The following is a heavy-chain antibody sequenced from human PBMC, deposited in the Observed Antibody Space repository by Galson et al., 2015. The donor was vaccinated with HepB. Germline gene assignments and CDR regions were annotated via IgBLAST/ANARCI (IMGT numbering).Heavy chain of an antibody. J-gene: IGHJ4*02. D-gene: IGHD1-26*01. V-gene: IGHV3-30-3*01. CDR2: ISYDGSNK. CDR3: ARNPRVPHYHFDY. Sequence: SLRLSCAASGFTFSSYAMHWVRQAPGKGLEWVAVISYDGSNKYYADSVKGRFTISRDNSKNTLYLQMNSLRAEDTAVYYCARNPRVPHYHFDYWGQGTLVTVSS. CDR1: GFTFSSYA.